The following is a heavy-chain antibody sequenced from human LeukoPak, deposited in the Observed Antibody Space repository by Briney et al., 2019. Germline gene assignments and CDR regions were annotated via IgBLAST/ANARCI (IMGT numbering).Heavy chain of an antibody. D-gene: IGHD1/OR15-1a*01. J-gene: IGHJ4*02. CDR1: GFTFSSYS. CDR3: ARDSLNKDDY. V-gene: IGHV3-21*01. Sequence: GGSLRLSCAASGFTFSSYSMNWVRQAPGKGLEWVSSISSSSSYIYYADSVKGRFTISRDNAKHSLYLQMNSLRAEDTAVYYCARDSLNKDDYWGQGTLVTVSS. CDR2: ISSSSSYI.